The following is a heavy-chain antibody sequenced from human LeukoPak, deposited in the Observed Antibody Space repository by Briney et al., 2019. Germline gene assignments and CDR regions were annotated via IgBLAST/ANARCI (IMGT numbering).Heavy chain of an antibody. V-gene: IGHV1-8*03. CDR2: MNPHTGHT. CDR1: GYTFPDYD. Sequence: GASVKVSCKASGYTFPDYDINWVRQATGQGLEWMGWMNPHTGHTGYAQKFQGRVTFSRNTSISTAFMELGSLMSEDTAVYYCARGDFWSGYSNYYYMDVWGKGTTVTVSS. D-gene: IGHD3-3*01. CDR3: ARGDFWSGYSNYYYMDV. J-gene: IGHJ6*03.